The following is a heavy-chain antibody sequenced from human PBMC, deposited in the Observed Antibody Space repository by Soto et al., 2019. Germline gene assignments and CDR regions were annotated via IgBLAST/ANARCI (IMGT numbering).Heavy chain of an antibody. CDR3: ARHRARNWFDP. J-gene: IGHJ5*02. D-gene: IGHD6-6*01. Sequence: SETLSLTCTVSGGSISSGGYYWSWIRQHPGKGLEWIGYIYYSGSTYYNPSLKSRVTISVDTSKNQFSLKLSSVTAADTAVFYCARHRARNWFDPWGQGTLVTVSS. V-gene: IGHV4-31*03. CDR1: GGSISSGGYY. CDR2: IYYSGST.